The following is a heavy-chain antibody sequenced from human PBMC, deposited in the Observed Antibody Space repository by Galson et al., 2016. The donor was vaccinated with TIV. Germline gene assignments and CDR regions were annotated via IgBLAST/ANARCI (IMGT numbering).Heavy chain of an antibody. CDR1: GYTFTGNY. CDR3: ERIVYGSMALDV. CDR2: INPKSGDT. Sequence: SVKVSCKASGYTFTGNYMHWVRQAPGQGLEWMGWINPKSGDTSYAQKFQDWVNMTRDMSISTVYMGLSRLRSDDTAVYYCERIVYGSMALDVWGQGTTVTVSS. D-gene: IGHD2/OR15-2a*01. J-gene: IGHJ6*02. V-gene: IGHV1-2*04.